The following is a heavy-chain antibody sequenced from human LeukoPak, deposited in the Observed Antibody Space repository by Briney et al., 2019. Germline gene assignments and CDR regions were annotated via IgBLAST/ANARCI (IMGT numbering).Heavy chain of an antibody. Sequence: PGGSRRLSCAASGFPFRNYGMHWVRQAPGKGLEWVAVISYDERRKYYVDYVKGRFTISRDNSKNTLYLQMNSLRAEDTAVYYCAKDQFYDSSGYYYYYGMDVWGQGTTVTVSS. V-gene: IGHV3-30*18. D-gene: IGHD3-22*01. CDR1: GFPFRNYG. J-gene: IGHJ6*02. CDR2: ISYDERRK. CDR3: AKDQFYDSSGYYYYYGMDV.